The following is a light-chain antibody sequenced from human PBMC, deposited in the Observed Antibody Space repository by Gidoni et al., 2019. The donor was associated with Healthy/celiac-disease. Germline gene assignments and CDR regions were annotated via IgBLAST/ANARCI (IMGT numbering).Light chain of an antibody. V-gene: IGLV2-14*01. J-gene: IGLJ2*01. Sequence: HSALTQPPTVSGSSGHSVTISCTGTSSDVGGYNYVSWYQQHPGKAPKLMIYDVSKRPSGVSNRFSGSKSGNTASLTISGLQAEDEADYYCSSYTSSSTLVFGAGTKLTVL. CDR2: DVS. CDR1: SSDVGGYNY. CDR3: SSYTSSSTLV.